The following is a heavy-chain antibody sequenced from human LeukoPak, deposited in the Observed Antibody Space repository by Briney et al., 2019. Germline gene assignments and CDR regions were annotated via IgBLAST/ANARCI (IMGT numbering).Heavy chain of an antibody. Sequence: PSETLSLTCTVSGGSISSSSYYWGWIRQPPGKGLEWIGSIYYSGSTYYNPSLKSRVTFSVDTSKNQFSLNLNSVTAADTAVYYCARGSRWYQLLDYWGQGTLVTVSS. CDR3: ARGSRWYQLLDY. J-gene: IGHJ4*02. V-gene: IGHV4-39*07. CDR2: IYYSGST. CDR1: GGSISSSSYY. D-gene: IGHD6-13*01.